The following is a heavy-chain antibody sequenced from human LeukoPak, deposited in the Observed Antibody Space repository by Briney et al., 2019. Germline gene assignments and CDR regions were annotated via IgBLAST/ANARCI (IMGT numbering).Heavy chain of an antibody. Sequence: ASVKVSCKASGYTFTSYAMNWVRQAPGQGLEWMGWINTNTGNPTYAQGFTGRFVFSLDTSVSTAYLQMSSLKAEDTAVYYCARYGYCSGGSCYWTAKYFQHWGQGTLVTVSS. V-gene: IGHV7-4-1*02. CDR1: GYTFTSYA. CDR3: ARYGYCSGGSCYWTAKYFQH. CDR2: INTNTGNP. D-gene: IGHD2-15*01. J-gene: IGHJ1*01.